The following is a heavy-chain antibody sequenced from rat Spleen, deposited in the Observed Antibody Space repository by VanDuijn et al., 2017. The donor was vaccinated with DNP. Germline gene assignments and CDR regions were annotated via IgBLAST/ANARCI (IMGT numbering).Heavy chain of an antibody. J-gene: IGHJ2*01. V-gene: IGHV5-25*01. CDR3: ARQDYSSSLFDY. CDR1: GFTFSNYD. Sequence: EVQLVESGGGLAQPGRSLKLSCAASGFTFSNYDMAWVRQAPTKGLEWVASISPSGGSTYYRDSVKGRFTVSRDNAKSSLYLQMDSLRSEDTATYYCARQDYSSSLFDYWGQGVMVTVSS. CDR2: ISPSGGST. D-gene: IGHD1-2*01.